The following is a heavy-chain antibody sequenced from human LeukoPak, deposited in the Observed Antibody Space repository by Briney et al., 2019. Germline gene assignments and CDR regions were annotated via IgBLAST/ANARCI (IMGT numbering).Heavy chain of an antibody. V-gene: IGHV3-30*02. CDR3: STQSITLVVVISPFDY. D-gene: IGHD3-22*01. J-gene: IGHJ4*02. Sequence: GGSLRLSCAASGLTYSNFLMHWVRQAPGKGLEWVALIQDDGATTNYADSVRGRFTISRDNSKSTVYLQMNSLKPDDTAVYYCSTQSITLVVVISPFDYWGQGTLVTVSS. CDR2: IQDDGATT. CDR1: GLTYSNFL.